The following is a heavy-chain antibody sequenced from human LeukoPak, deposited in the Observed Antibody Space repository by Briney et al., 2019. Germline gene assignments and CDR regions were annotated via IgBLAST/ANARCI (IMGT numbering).Heavy chain of an antibody. J-gene: IGHJ4*02. CDR2: IYPGDSDI. CDR3: ARNDYGGNSFDY. CDR1: GYSFTSSW. Sequence: GESLKISCKDSGYSFTSSWIGWVRQMPGKGLEWMGLIYPGDSDIRYSPSFQGQVTISADKSINTAYLQWSSLKASDTAMYYCARNDYGGNSFDYWGQGTLVTVSS. D-gene: IGHD4-23*01. V-gene: IGHV5-51*01.